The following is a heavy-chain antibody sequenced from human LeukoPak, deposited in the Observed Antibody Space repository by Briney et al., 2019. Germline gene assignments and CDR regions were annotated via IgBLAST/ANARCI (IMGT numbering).Heavy chain of an antibody. D-gene: IGHD2-21*02. Sequence: PGGSLRLSCAASGFTFSSYSMNWVRQAPGKGLEWVSSISSSSSYIYYADSVKGRFTISRDNAKNSLYLQMNSLRAEDTAVYYCARNPAYCGGDCSDAFDIWGQGTMVTVSS. CDR3: ARNPAYCGGDCSDAFDI. V-gene: IGHV3-21*01. CDR1: GFTFSSYS. CDR2: ISSSSSYI. J-gene: IGHJ3*02.